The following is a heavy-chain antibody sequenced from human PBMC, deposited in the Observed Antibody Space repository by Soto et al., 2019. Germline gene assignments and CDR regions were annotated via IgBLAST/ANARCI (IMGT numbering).Heavy chain of an antibody. CDR2: IWSDGSNK. D-gene: IGHD3-3*01. CDR3: AKEFWSGPFDY. J-gene: IGHJ4*02. V-gene: IGHV3-33*06. Sequence: QVQLVESGGGVVQPGRSLRLSCAASGFTFSSYGMHWVRQAPGKGREWVAVIWSDGSNKYYADSVKGRFTISRDNSKNTLYLQVNSLRAEDTAVYYCAKEFWSGPFDYWGQGTLVPVSS. CDR1: GFTFSSYG.